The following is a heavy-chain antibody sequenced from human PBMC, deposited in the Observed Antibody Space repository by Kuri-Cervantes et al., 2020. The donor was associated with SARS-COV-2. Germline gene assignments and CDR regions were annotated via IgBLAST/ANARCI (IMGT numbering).Heavy chain of an antibody. Sequence: GGSLRLSCAASGFTFSSYWMSWVRQAPGKGLEGVANIKQDGSEKYYVDSVKGRFTISRDNSKNTLYLQMNSLRAEDTAVYYCAKGEFYARAFDYWGQGTLVTVSS. CDR3: AKGEFYARAFDY. CDR1: GFTFSSYW. D-gene: IGHD2/OR15-2a*01. CDR2: IKQDGSEK. J-gene: IGHJ4*02. V-gene: IGHV3-7*03.